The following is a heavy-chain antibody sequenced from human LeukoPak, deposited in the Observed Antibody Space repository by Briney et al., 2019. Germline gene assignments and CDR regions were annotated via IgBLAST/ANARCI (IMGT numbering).Heavy chain of an antibody. V-gene: IGHV3-23*01. D-gene: IGHD3-22*01. J-gene: IGHJ4*02. CDR2: ISGSGGST. CDR1: GITLSNYG. CDR3: AKRGAVIRVIHVGFHKEAYYFDS. Sequence: PGGSLRLSCAVSGITLSNYGMSWARQAPGKGLEWVAGISGSGGSTYYADSVKGRFTVSRDNPKNTLYLQMNSLRAEDTAFYFCAKRGAVIRVIHVGFHKEAYYFDSWGQGALVTVSS.